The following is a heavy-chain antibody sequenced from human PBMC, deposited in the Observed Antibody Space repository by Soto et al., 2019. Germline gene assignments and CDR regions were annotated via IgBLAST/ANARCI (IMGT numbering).Heavy chain of an antibody. CDR1: GFSLSTSGVG. D-gene: IGHD3-10*01. V-gene: IGHV2-5*02. CDR2: IYWDDDK. J-gene: IGHJ4*02. Sequence: SGPTLVKPTQTLTLTCTFSGFSLSTSGVGVGWIRQPPGKALEWLALIYWDDDKRYSPSLKSRLTITKDTSKNPVVLTMTNMDPVDTATYYCAHWYYYGSGNISIDYWGQGTLVTVSS. CDR3: AHWYYYGSGNISIDY.